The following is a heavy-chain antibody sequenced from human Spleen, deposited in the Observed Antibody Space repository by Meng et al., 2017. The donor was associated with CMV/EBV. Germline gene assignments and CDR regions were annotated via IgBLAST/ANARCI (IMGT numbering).Heavy chain of an antibody. CDR1: GASITSGGYY. V-gene: IGHV4-31*02. Sequence: TVSGASITSGGYYWSWIRQGPGKGLEWIGFIYYSGITSYNPSLKSRTTMSADTSKNQFSLKLKSVTAADTAVYYCARHFYGDTSWFDPWGQGTLVTVSS. CDR2: IYYSGIT. CDR3: ARHFYGDTSWFDP. J-gene: IGHJ5*02. D-gene: IGHD4-17*01.